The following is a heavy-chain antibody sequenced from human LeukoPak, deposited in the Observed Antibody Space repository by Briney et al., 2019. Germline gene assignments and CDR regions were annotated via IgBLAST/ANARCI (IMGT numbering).Heavy chain of an antibody. J-gene: IGHJ3*02. Sequence: PSETLSLTCAVYGGSFSGYYWSWIRQPPGKGLEWIGEINHSGGTNYNPSLKSRVTISLDTSKNHFSLKLTSVTAADTAVYYCARGGTAVIAPYAFDIWGQGTMVTVSS. D-gene: IGHD4-23*01. CDR2: INHSGGT. CDR1: GGSFSGYY. V-gene: IGHV4-34*01. CDR3: ARGGTAVIAPYAFDI.